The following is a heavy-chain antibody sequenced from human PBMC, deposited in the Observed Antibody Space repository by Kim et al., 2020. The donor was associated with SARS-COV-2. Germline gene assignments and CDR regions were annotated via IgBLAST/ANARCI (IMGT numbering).Heavy chain of an antibody. CDR2: INAGNGNT. CDR1: GYTFSNYG. D-gene: IGHD6-13*01. J-gene: IGHJ4*02. Sequence: ASVKVSCKASGYTFSNYGIHWVRQAPGQGLEWMGWINAGNGNTRYSQRFQGRVTISRDTSASTAYMELSSLRSEDTTIYYCALGYPVIDYWGPGTLVTVSS. V-gene: IGHV1-3*01. CDR3: ALGYPVIDY.